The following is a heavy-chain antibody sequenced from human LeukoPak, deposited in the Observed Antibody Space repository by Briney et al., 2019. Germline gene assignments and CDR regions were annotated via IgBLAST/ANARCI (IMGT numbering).Heavy chain of an antibody. V-gene: IGHV1-8*01. D-gene: IGHD3-16*02. J-gene: IGHJ5*02. Sequence: ASVKVSCKASGYTFTSYDINWVRQAPGQGLERMGWMNPNSGNTGYAQKFQGRVTMTRNTSISTAYMELSSLRSEDTAVYYCARDREYYDYVWGSYLPGWFDPWGQGTLVTVSS. CDR1: GYTFTSYD. CDR3: ARDREYYDYVWGSYLPGWFDP. CDR2: MNPNSGNT.